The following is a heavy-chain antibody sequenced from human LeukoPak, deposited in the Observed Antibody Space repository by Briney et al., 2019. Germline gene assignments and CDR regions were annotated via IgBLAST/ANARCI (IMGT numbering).Heavy chain of an antibody. D-gene: IGHD7-27*01. CDR1: GYAFNNYG. V-gene: IGHV1-2*02. CDR2: INPDTGGT. CDR3: ARDLRALGDYFDY. Sequence: ASVKVSCKASGYAFNNYGISWVRQAPGQGLEWMGWINPDTGGTNYAQKFQGRVTMTRDTSIGTAYMELSGLTSDDTATYYCARDLRALGDYFDYWGQGTLVTVSS. J-gene: IGHJ4*02.